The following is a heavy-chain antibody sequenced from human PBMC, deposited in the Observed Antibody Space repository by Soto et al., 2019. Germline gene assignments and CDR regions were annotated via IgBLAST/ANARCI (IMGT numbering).Heavy chain of an antibody. CDR2: INANCRST. Sequence: QVHLVQSGAEVKNPAAAVKASCKASGYIFINYYIQWVRQAPGQGLEWLGIINANCRSTNYDQKFRGRVTMARDTSTSTVYMDLSSLRSDDTAVYYCARDLAAADYWGQGTLVTVS. CDR1: GYIFINYY. V-gene: IGHV1-46*01. D-gene: IGHD6-13*01. J-gene: IGHJ4*02. CDR3: ARDLAAADY.